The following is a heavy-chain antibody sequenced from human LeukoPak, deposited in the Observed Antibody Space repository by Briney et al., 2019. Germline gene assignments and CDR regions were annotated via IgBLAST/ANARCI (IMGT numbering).Heavy chain of an antibody. CDR1: GFTFSSYA. V-gene: IGHV3-23*01. CDR2: ISGSGGST. Sequence: GGSLRLSCAASGFTFSSYAMTWVRQAPGKGLEWVSTISGSGGSTYHADSVKGRFTISRDNSKNTLYLQMNSLRAEDTAVYYCAKGKYAYYYYYMDVWGKGTTVTVSS. J-gene: IGHJ6*03. CDR3: AKGKYAYYYYYMDV. D-gene: IGHD2-8*01.